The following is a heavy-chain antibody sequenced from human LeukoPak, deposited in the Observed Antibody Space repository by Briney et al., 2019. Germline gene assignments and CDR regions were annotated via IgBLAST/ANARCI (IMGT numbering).Heavy chain of an antibody. V-gene: IGHV3-33*01. D-gene: IGHD5-24*01. CDR1: GFTFSSCG. CDR2: IWYDGTNK. J-gene: IGHJ4*02. CDR3: SRGRDGYNWIDY. Sequence: GGSLRLSCAASGFTFSSCGMHWVRQAPGKGLEWVAVIWYDGTNKYYADSVKGRFTISRDNSKNTLYLQMNSLRAEDTAVYYCSRGRDGYNWIDYWGQGTLVTVSS.